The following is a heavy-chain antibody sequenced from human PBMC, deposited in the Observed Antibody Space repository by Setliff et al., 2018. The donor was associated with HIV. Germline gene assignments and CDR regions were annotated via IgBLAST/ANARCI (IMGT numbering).Heavy chain of an antibody. CDR1: GFTFSTYW. Sequence: PGGSLRLSCAASGFTFSTYWMTWVRQALGRGLEWVANIGPDGSVRNYADSVKGRFTVSRDNAKSSLHLQMNSLRAEDTAVYYCARNTDVDSVYRPFHIWGQGTMVTVSS. V-gene: IGHV3-7*03. CDR3: ARNTDVDSVYRPFHI. J-gene: IGHJ3*02. CDR2: IGPDGSVR. D-gene: IGHD1-26*01.